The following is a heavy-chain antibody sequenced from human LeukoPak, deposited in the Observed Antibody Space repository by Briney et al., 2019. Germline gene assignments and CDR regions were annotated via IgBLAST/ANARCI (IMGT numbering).Heavy chain of an antibody. V-gene: IGHV3-30*02. Sequence: GGSLRLSCAASGFTFSSYGMHWVRQAPGKGLEWVAFIRYDGSNKYYADSVKGRFTISRDNAKNSLYLQMNSLRAEDTAVYYCARVGEKYYDFWSGYYSSREDLSGESDYWGQGTLVTVSS. D-gene: IGHD3-3*01. J-gene: IGHJ4*02. CDR3: ARVGEKYYDFWSGYYSSREDLSGESDY. CDR2: IRYDGSNK. CDR1: GFTFSSYG.